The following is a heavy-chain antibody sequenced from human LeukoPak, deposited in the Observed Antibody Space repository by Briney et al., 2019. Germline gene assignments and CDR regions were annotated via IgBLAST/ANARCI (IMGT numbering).Heavy chain of an antibody. CDR2: INPNSGGT. J-gene: IGHJ4*02. CDR1: GYTFTGYY. V-gene: IGHV1-2*02. CDR3: ARDRDNDFWSGFDY. Sequence: ASVKVSCKASGYTFTGYYMHWVRQAPGQGLEWMGWINPNSGGTNYTQKFQGRVTMTRDTSISTAYMELSRLRSDDTAMYYCARDRDNDFWSGFDYWGQGTLVTVSS. D-gene: IGHD3-3*01.